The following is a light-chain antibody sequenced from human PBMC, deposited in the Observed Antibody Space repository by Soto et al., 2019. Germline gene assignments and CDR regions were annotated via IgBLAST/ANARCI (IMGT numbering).Light chain of an antibody. Sequence: QSVLTQPPSVSATPGRTVTISCSGSNSNIGNNYVSWYQQLPGTAPKLLIYDNNKRPSEIPGRFSGSKSGNTASLTISGLQAEDEAHYYCSSYTGTYTYVFGTGTKVTVL. CDR2: DNN. CDR1: NSNIGNNY. CDR3: SSYTGTYTYV. V-gene: IGLV1-51*01. J-gene: IGLJ1*01.